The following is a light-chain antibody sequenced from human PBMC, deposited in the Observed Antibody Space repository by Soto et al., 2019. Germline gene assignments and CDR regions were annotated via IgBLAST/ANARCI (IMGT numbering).Light chain of an antibody. Sequence: DIVVTQSPLSLPVTPGEPASISCRSSQSLLHSNGYNYLDWYLQKPGQSPQLLIYLGSNRASGVPDRFSGSGSGTDFTLTISRLEPEDFAVYHCQQYGSSPLITFGQGTRLEIK. V-gene: IGKV2-28*01. CDR3: QQYGSSPLIT. CDR2: LGS. CDR1: QSLLHSNGYNY. J-gene: IGKJ5*01.